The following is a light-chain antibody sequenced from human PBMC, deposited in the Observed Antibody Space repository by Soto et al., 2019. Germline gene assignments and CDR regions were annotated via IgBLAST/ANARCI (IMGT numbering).Light chain of an antibody. CDR1: QGISSY. CDR3: QQLNSYPLT. V-gene: IGKV1-9*01. J-gene: IGKJ4*01. Sequence: DIQLTQSPSFLSASVGDRVTITCRASQGISSYLAWYQQKPGKAPKLLIYAASTLQSGFPSRFSGSGSGTEFTLTISSLQPEDSASYYCQQLNSYPLTFGGGTKVEIK. CDR2: AAS.